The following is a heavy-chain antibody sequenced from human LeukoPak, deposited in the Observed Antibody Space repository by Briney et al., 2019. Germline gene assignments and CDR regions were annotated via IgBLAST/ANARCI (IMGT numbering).Heavy chain of an antibody. Sequence: ASVKVSCKASGYTFTGYYMHWVRQAPGQGLEWMGWINPNSGGTNYAQKFQGRVTMTRDTSISTAYMELRSLRSDDTAVYYCARGGYDYVWGSLGPTWFDPWGQGTLVIVSS. CDR2: INPNSGGT. V-gene: IGHV1-2*02. CDR1: GYTFTGYY. D-gene: IGHD3-16*01. J-gene: IGHJ5*02. CDR3: ARGGYDYVWGSLGPTWFDP.